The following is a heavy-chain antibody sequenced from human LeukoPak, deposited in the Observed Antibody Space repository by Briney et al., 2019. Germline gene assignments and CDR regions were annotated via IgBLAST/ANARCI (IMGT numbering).Heavy chain of an antibody. V-gene: IGHV1-18*01. CDR3: AREIQSMAPGH. D-gene: IGHD3-10*01. J-gene: IGHJ4*02. Sequence: ASVTVSFKASGYSFTSYAIIWSRQAPGQGLEWMGWINSYSGNRNYAQKLQGRVTMTTDTSTSTAYMELRSLRSDDTAVYYCAREIQSMAPGHWGQGTLVTVSS. CDR1: GYSFTSYA. CDR2: INSYSGNR.